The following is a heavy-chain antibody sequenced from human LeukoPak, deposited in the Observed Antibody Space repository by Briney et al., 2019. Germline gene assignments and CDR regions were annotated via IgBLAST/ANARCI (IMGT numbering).Heavy chain of an antibody. CDR2: ISSNGDTT. CDR3: ARSVPAAMSAFDI. J-gene: IGHJ3*02. CDR1: GFTFSSYT. D-gene: IGHD2-2*01. Sequence: GGSLRLSCSASGFTFSSYTMQWVRHAPGKGLEYVSAISSNGDTTYYATSVKGRFTISRDNSKDTLYLQVGSLRAEDTAVYYCARSVPAAMSAFDIWGQGTMVTVSS. V-gene: IGHV3-64*01.